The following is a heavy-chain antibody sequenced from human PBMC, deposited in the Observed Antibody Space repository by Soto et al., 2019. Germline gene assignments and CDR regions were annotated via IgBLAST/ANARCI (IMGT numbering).Heavy chain of an antibody. V-gene: IGHV3-7*02. D-gene: IGHD6-19*01. CDR3: AGGTGWFIVD. Sequence: EVQLVESGGGLVQPGGSLSLSCAASGFTFSSYWMNWVRQAPGKGLEWVANIKQDGTEKYYVDSVKDRFTISRDNAKSSLHLQLNSLRADDTAVYYCAGGTGWFIVDWGQGTLVTVSS. CDR1: GFTFSSYW. CDR2: IKQDGTEK. J-gene: IGHJ4*02.